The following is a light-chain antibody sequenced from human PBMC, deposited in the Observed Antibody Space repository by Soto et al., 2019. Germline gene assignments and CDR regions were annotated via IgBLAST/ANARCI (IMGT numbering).Light chain of an antibody. Sequence: DIQMTQSPSTLSASVGDTVTITCRASQSISSWLAWYQQKPGKAPKVLIYKASSLESGVPSRFNGSGSGTEFTLTISSLQPDDSATYYCQQYQSLWTFGQGTKVEIK. CDR2: KAS. V-gene: IGKV1-5*03. J-gene: IGKJ1*01. CDR1: QSISSW. CDR3: QQYQSLWT.